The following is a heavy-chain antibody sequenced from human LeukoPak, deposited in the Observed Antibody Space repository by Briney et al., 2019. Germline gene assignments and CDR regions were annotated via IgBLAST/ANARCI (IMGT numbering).Heavy chain of an antibody. CDR1: GFTFSSYA. CDR2: ISYDGSNK. D-gene: IGHD1-26*01. Sequence: GRSLSRSCAASGFTFSSYAMRWVRQAPGKGLEWVAVISYDGSNKYYADSVKGRFTISRDNSKNTLYLQMNSLRAEDTAVYYCARDTIVGATSPYFDYWGQGTLVTVSS. CDR3: ARDTIVGATSPYFDY. V-gene: IGHV3-30-3*01. J-gene: IGHJ4*02.